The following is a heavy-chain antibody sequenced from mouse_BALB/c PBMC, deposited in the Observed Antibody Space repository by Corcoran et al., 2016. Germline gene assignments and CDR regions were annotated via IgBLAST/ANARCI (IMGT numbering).Heavy chain of an antibody. Sequence: QIQLVQSGPELKKPGETVKISCKASGYTFTNYGMNWVKQAPGKGLKWMGWINTYTGEPTYADDFKGRFAFSLETSASTAYLQINNLKNEDTATYFCARSEAYITTATGLAYWGQGTLVTVSA. CDR2: INTYTGEP. CDR3: ARSEAYITTATGLAY. D-gene: IGHD1-2*01. V-gene: IGHV9-3-1*01. J-gene: IGHJ3*01. CDR1: GYTFTNYG.